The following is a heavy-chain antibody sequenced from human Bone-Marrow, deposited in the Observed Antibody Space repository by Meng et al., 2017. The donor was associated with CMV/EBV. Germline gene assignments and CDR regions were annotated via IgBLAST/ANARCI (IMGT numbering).Heavy chain of an antibody. CDR2: ISYDGSNK. V-gene: IGHV3-30-3*02. CDR1: GFTFSSYA. J-gene: IGHJ6*02. Sequence: GESLKISCAASGFTFSSYAMHWVRQAPGKGLEWVAVISYDGSNKYYADSVKGRFTISRDNSKNTLYLQMNSLRAEDTAVYYCAKLAIFGVAKDYYGMDVWGQGTTVTVSS. D-gene: IGHD3-3*01. CDR3: AKLAIFGVAKDYYGMDV.